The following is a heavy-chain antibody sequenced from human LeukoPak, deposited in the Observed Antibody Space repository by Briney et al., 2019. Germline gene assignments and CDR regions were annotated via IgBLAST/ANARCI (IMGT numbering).Heavy chain of an antibody. CDR3: ARWEEQLEAFDS. D-gene: IGHD1-26*01. Sequence: AVSLRFFCAASGFIFMSYDILSLVHATGKPLQCVSAIGTACDTYYPGSVKGRLTISRENAKKSLFLKMNSLRTGDTAVYYWARWEEQLEAFDSWGQGTMVSV. CDR1: GFIFMSYD. J-gene: IGHJ3*02. V-gene: IGHV3-13*01. CDR2: IGTACDT.